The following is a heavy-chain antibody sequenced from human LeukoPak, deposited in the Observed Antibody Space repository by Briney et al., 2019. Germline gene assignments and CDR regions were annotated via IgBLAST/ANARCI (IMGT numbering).Heavy chain of an antibody. D-gene: IGHD3-3*01. V-gene: IGHV4-39*01. CDR1: GGSIIDNSYY. CDR3: ARHLGAAGVLRFDP. Sequence: SETLSLTCTVSGGSIIDNSYYWGWFRRPPGKGLEWIAIINYSGTTFYNPSLKSRVTMLIDTSKNHFSLTLTSVTAADTAVYYCARHLGAAGVLRFDPWGQGTLVTVSS. J-gene: IGHJ5*02. CDR2: INYSGTT.